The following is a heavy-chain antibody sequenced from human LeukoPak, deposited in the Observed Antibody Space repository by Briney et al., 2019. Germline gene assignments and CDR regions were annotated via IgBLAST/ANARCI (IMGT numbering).Heavy chain of an antibody. CDR2: ISSSGSSI. D-gene: IGHD6-19*01. V-gene: IGHV3-48*04. J-gene: IGHJ4*02. CDR1: GFTFSSYS. Sequence: PGGSLRLSCAASGFTFSSYSMNWVRQAPGKGLEWVSYISSSGSSIYYADSVKGRFTISRDNAKNSLYLQMNSLRAEDTAVYYCARGAGWYGGYFDYWGQGTLVTVSS. CDR3: ARGAGWYGGYFDY.